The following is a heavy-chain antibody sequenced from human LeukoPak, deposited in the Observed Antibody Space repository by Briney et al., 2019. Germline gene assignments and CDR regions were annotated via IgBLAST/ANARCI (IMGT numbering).Heavy chain of an antibody. CDR1: GFTFSNYN. CDR3: ARDPPSFQY. J-gene: IGHJ1*01. V-gene: IGHV3-21*01. Sequence: GGSLRLSCAASGFTFSNYNMNWVRQAPGKGLEWVSTISSSRSSYIYYADSVKGRFTISRDNAKNSLYLLMNSLRAEDTAVYYCARDPPSFQYWGQGTLVTVSA. CDR2: ISSSRSSYI.